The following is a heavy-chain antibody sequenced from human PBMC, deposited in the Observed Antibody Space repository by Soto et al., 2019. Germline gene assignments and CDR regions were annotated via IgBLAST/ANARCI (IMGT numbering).Heavy chain of an antibody. V-gene: IGHV4-39*01. Sequence: SATLSLTCAVSGDSISSSSYFWGWVRQPPGQGLEWIGSISYSGTTYYNPSLESRVTVSIDTSKNQFSLKVRSVTDTAVYYCVSSSAYPYNYFDQWGLGTLVTVSS. CDR3: VSSSAYPYNYFDQ. D-gene: IGHD3-16*01. J-gene: IGHJ4*02. CDR2: ISYSGTT. CDR1: GDSISSSSYF.